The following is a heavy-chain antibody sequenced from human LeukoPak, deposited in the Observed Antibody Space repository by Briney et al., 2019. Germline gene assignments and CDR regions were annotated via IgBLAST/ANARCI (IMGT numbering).Heavy chain of an antibody. D-gene: IGHD4-23*01. CDR2: IYYSGST. CDR3: ARHLGATVVTPYSDYFDY. J-gene: IGHJ4*02. CDR1: GGSISRSSYY. V-gene: IGHV4-39*01. Sequence: SETLSLTCTVSGGSISRSSYYWGWIRQPPGKGLEWIGSIYYSGSTYYNPSLKSRVTISVDTSKNQFSLKLSSVTAADTAVYFCARHLGATVVTPYSDYFDYWGQGTLVTVSS.